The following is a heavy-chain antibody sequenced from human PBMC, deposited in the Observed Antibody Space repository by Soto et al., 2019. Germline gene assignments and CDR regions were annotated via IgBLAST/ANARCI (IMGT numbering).Heavy chain of an antibody. CDR1: GFTFSSYE. CDR3: ARGKDYDIMTGYYRGGFDH. J-gene: IGHJ4*02. Sequence: EVQLVESGGDLEQPGGSLRLSCAASGFTFSSYEMNWVRQAPGKGLEWVSYISNSGSITYYADSVKGRFTISRDNAKNSLFLQMNSLRAEDTAVYYCARGKDYDIMTGYYRGGFDHWGQGTLVTVSS. V-gene: IGHV3-48*03. D-gene: IGHD3-9*01. CDR2: ISNSGSIT.